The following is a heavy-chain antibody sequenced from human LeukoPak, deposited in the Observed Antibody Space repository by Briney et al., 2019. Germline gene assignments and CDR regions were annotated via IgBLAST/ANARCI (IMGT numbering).Heavy chain of an antibody. CDR2: INHSGST. V-gene: IGHV4-34*01. CDR1: GGSFSGYY. D-gene: IGHD2-2*01. J-gene: IGHJ4*02. Sequence: PSETLSLTCAVYGGSFSGYYWSWIRQPPGKGLEWIGEINHSGSTNYNPSLKSRVTISVDTSENQFSLKLSSVTAADTAVYYCARGFLGYCSSTSCHRPYYFDYWGQGTLVTVSS. CDR3: ARGFLGYCSSTSCHRPYYFDY.